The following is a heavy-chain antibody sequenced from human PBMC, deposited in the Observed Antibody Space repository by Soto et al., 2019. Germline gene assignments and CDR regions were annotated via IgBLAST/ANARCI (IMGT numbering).Heavy chain of an antibody. CDR3: ARGKRYSSSWSTLVY. Sequence: GGSLRLSCAASGFTFSSYWMSWVRQAPGKGLEWVANIKQDGSEKYYVDSVKGRFTISRDNAKNSLYLQMNSLRAEDTAVYYCARGKRYSSSWSTLVYWGQGTLVTVSS. D-gene: IGHD6-13*01. J-gene: IGHJ4*02. V-gene: IGHV3-7*03. CDR1: GFTFSSYW. CDR2: IKQDGSEK.